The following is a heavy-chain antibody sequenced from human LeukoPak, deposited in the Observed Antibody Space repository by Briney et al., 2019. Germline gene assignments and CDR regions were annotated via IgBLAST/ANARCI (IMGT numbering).Heavy chain of an antibody. CDR1: GFTFSSYV. CDR2: ISSSGSTI. V-gene: IGHV3-48*04. J-gene: IGHJ4*02. Sequence: GGSLRLSCAASGFTFSSYVMSWVRQAPGEGLEWVSYISSSGSTIYYADSVKGRFTISRDNAKNSLYLQMNSLRAEDTAVYYCARSTLAITYYFDYWGQGTLVTVSS. CDR3: ARSTLAITYYFDY. D-gene: IGHD1-1*01.